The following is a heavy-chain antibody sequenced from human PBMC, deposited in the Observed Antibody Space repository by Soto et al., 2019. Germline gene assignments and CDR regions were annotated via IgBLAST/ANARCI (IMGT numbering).Heavy chain of an antibody. D-gene: IGHD4-17*01. V-gene: IGHV4-34*01. CDR3: ATVNTVTSYFFES. J-gene: IGHJ4*01. CDR2: INHSGDT. Sequence: SETLSLTCTVHGGSFIGYYWSWIRQPPGKGLEWIGEINHSGDTNYNPSLKSRISISIDTSKNQFSLTVTSVTAADTALYYCATVNTVTSYFFESWGQGTLVTVSS. CDR1: GGSFIGYY.